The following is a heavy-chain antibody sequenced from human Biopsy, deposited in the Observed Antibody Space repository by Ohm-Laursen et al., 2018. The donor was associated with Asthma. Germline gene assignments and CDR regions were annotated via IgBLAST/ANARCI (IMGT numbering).Heavy chain of an antibody. D-gene: IGHD1-7*01. CDR2: HDHEEGGT. V-gene: IGHV1-24*01. J-gene: IGHJ4*02. CDR1: GYSLTDLS. CDR3: ASDFPKNYVRYNFQF. Sequence: SVKVSCKVSGYSLTDLSMHWVRQAPGQGLEWMGGHDHEEGGTVNARRFQGRVTMTEDTSTDTAYMELSSLSSDDTAVYYCASDFPKNYVRYNFQFWGQGTLVTVSS.